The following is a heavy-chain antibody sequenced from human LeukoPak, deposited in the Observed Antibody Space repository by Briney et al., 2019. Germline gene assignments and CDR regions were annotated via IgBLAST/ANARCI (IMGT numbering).Heavy chain of an antibody. V-gene: IGHV3-74*01. CDR3: AVSGDGHNYFDY. CDR1: GFTFSRYW. J-gene: IGHJ4*02. CDR2: INSDASST. D-gene: IGHD5-24*01. Sequence: PGGSLRLSCAASGFTFSRYWMHWVRQAPGKGRVWVSRINSDASSTSYADSVKGRFTISRDNAKSTLYLQMNSLSAEDTAVYYCAVSGDGHNYFDYWGQGTLVTVSS.